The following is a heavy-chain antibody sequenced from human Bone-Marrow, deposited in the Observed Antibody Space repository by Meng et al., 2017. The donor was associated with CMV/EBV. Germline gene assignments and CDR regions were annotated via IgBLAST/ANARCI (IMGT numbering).Heavy chain of an antibody. D-gene: IGHD4-23*01. CDR2: IIPIFGTA. CDR3: ARGHYGGNPWGAPFDY. V-gene: IGHV1-69*05. J-gene: IGHJ4*02. CDR1: GGTFSSYA. Sequence: SVKVSCKASGGTFSSYAISWVRQAPGQGLEWMGGIIPIFGTANYAQKFQGRVTITTDESTSTAYMELSSLRSEDTAVYYCARGHYGGNPWGAPFDYWGQGILVTVSS.